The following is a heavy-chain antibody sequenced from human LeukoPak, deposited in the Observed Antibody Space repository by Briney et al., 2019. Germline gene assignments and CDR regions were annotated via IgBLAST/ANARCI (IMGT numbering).Heavy chain of an antibody. CDR2: ISYDGSNK. CDR3: AGSSPSLGYYGMDV. D-gene: IGHD6-6*01. Sequence: GGSLRLSCAASGFTSSSYGMHWVRQAPGKGLEWVAVISYDGSNKYYADSVKGRFTISRDNSKNTLYLQMNSLRAEDTAVYYCAGSSPSLGYYGMDVWGQGTTVTVSS. V-gene: IGHV3-30*03. J-gene: IGHJ6*02. CDR1: GFTSSSYG.